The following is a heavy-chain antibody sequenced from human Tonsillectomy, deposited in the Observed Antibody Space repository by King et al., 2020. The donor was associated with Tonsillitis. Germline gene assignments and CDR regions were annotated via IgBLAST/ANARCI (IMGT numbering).Heavy chain of an antibody. CDR1: GYTFITYG. V-gene: IGHV1-18*01. J-gene: IGHJ4*02. D-gene: IGHD7-27*01. CDR3: ARAELWIDVTTLDY. CDR2: ISAYNGNT. Sequence: QLVQSGVEVKKPGASVKVSCKASGYTFITYGISWVRQAPGQGLEWMGWISAYNGNTNYAQKLQGRVTMTTDTSASTAYMEMRSLRSDDTAVYYCARAELWIDVTTLDYCGQGTLVTVSS.